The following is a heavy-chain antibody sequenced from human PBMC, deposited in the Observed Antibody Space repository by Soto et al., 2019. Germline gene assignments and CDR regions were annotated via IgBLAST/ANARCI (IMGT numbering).Heavy chain of an antibody. CDR3: AKLTSTIFGVFTRYYYYGMDV. Sequence: GGSLRLSCAASGLTFSSYAMSWVRQAPGKGLEWVSTISGSGGSTYYADSVKGRFTISRDNSKSTLYLQMNSLRAEDTAVYYCAKLTSTIFGVFTRYYYYGMDVWGQGTTVTVSS. CDR1: GLTFSSYA. J-gene: IGHJ6*02. V-gene: IGHV3-23*01. CDR2: ISGSGGST. D-gene: IGHD3-3*01.